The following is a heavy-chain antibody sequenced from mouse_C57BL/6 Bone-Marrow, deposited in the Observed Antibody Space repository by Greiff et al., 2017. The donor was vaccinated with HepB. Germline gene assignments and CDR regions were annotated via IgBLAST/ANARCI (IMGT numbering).Heavy chain of an antibody. D-gene: IGHD1-1*01. V-gene: IGHV1-76*01. CDR2: IYPGSGNT. CDR1: GYTFTDYY. Sequence: QVQLQQPGAELVKPGASVKLSCKASGYTFTDYYINWVKQRPGQGLEWIARIYPGSGNTYYNEKFKGKATLTAEKSSSTAYMQLSSLTSEDSAVYFCAVLLRWGYWGQGTTLTVSS. CDR3: AVLLRWGY. J-gene: IGHJ2*01.